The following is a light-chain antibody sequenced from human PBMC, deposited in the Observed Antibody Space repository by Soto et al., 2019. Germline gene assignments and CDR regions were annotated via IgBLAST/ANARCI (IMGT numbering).Light chain of an antibody. CDR2: AAS. J-gene: IGKJ3*01. Sequence: DIPMTQSPSSLSASVGDRVTITCRESQSISSYLNWYQQKPGKAPKLLIYAASSLKSGVPSRFSGSGSGTHFTLTISSLQPEDFASYYCQQSYSTPFTFGPGTKVDIK. CDR3: QQSYSTPFT. CDR1: QSISSY. V-gene: IGKV1-39*01.